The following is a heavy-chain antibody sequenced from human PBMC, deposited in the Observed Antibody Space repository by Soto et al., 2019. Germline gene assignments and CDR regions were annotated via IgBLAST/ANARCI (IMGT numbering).Heavy chain of an antibody. J-gene: IGHJ5*02. CDR3: AIEYPTNTLYGNVGSNWFDP. CDR1: GYTFTSYY. Sequence: ASVKVSCKASGYTFTSYYMHWVRQAPGQGLEWMGIINPSGGSTSYAQKFQGRVTMTRDTSTSTVYMELSSLRSEDTAVYYCAIEYPTNTLYGNVGSNWFDPWGQGTLVTVSS. CDR2: INPSGGST. D-gene: IGHD3-10*01. V-gene: IGHV1-46*03.